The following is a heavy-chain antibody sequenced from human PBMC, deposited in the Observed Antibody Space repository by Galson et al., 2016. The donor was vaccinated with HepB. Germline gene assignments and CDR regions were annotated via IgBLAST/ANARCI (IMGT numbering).Heavy chain of an antibody. V-gene: IGHV1-69*13. J-gene: IGHJ6*02. Sequence: SVKVSCKASGGIFSSYAISWVRQVPGQGLEWMGEIIPAFGTINYAQKFQGRVTITADESTSTANMELSSLTSEDKAVYYCAKGRTASGGNGNYYYYGMDVWGQGTTVTVSS. D-gene: IGHD4-23*01. CDR3: AKGRTASGGNGNYYYYGMDV. CDR2: IIPAFGTI. CDR1: GGIFSSYA.